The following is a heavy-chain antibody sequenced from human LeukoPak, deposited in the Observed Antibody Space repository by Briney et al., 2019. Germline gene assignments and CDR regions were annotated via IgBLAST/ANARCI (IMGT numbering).Heavy chain of an antibody. Sequence: GSLRLSYAAFGFSFNNYAMSWVRQAPGKGLEWVSAISGSGDNTYYADSVKGRFTISRDISKNRLYLQMNSLRAEDTAIYYCAKDRGVTPIPFDYWGQGTLVTVSS. CDR3: AKDRGVTPIPFDY. J-gene: IGHJ4*02. D-gene: IGHD2-21*02. V-gene: IGHV3-23*01. CDR1: GFSFNNYA. CDR2: ISGSGDNT.